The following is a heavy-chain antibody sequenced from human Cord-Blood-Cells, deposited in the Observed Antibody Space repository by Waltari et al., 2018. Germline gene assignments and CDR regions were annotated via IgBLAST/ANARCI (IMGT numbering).Heavy chain of an antibody. CDR2: IYYSGST. Sequence: QLQLQESGPGLVKPSETLSLTCTVSGGSISSSSYYWGWIRQPPGKGLGWIGSIYYSGSTYYNPSLKSRVTISVDTSKNQFSLKLSSVTAADTAVYYCARLPWGDGYESYWGQGTLVTVSS. D-gene: IGHD5-12*01. CDR1: GGSISSSSYY. CDR3: ARLPWGDGYESY. V-gene: IGHV4-39*01. J-gene: IGHJ4*02.